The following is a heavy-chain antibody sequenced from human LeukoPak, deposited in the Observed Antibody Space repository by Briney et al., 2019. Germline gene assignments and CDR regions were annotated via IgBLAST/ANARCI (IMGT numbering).Heavy chain of an antibody. V-gene: IGHV1-18*01. CDR1: GYTFTSYG. CDR2: ISAYNGNT. Sequence: ASVKVSCRASGYTFTSYGISWVRQAPGQRLEWMGWISAYNGNTNYAQKLQGRVTMTTDTSTSTAYMELRSLRSDDTAVYYCARASVAATPDYWGQGTPVTVSS. D-gene: IGHD2-15*01. J-gene: IGHJ4*02. CDR3: ARASVAATPDY.